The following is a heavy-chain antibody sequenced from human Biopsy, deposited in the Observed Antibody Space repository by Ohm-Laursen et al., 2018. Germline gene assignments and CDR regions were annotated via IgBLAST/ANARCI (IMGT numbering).Heavy chain of an antibody. D-gene: IGHD3-22*01. J-gene: IGHJ5*02. CDR2: IFYRGST. V-gene: IGHV4-39*01. CDR1: GGSFGGYY. Sequence: TLSLTCTVSGGSFGGYYWGWIRQPPGKGLEWIGSIFYRGSTHYKPSLKSRVNISVDTSKNQFSLKLNSVTAADTAVYYCARDYDTSGYYYVSWGQGTLVTVSS. CDR3: ARDYDTSGYYYVS.